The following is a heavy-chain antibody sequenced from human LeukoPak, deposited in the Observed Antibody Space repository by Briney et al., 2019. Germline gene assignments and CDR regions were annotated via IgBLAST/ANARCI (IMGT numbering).Heavy chain of an antibody. Sequence: GGSLRLSCAASGFTFSSYSMNWVCQAPGKGLEWVSSISSSSSYIYYADSVKGRFTISRDNAKNSLYLQMNSLRAEDTAVYYYARVYYDSSYYYYYMDVWGKGTTVTVSS. D-gene: IGHD3-22*01. V-gene: IGHV3-21*01. CDR1: GFTFSSYS. J-gene: IGHJ6*03. CDR3: ARVYYDSSYYYYYMDV. CDR2: ISSSSSYI.